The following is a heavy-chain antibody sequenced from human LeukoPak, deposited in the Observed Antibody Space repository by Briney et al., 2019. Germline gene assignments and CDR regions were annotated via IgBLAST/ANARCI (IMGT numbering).Heavy chain of an antibody. V-gene: IGHV3-53*01. CDR2: IYSGGST. J-gene: IGHJ3*02. D-gene: IGHD3-22*01. CDR3: ARDGITYYYDSSGYPTISSFDI. CDR1: GFTVSSNY. Sequence: GGSLRLSCAASGFTVSSNYMSWVRQAPGKGLEWVSVIYSGGSTYYADSVKGRFTISRDNSKNTLYLQMNSLRAEDTAVYYCARDGITYYYDSSGYPTISSFDIWGQGTMVTVSS.